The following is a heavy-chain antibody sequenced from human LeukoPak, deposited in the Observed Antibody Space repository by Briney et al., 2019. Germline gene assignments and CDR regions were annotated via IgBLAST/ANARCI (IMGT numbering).Heavy chain of an antibody. D-gene: IGHD3-10*01. CDR3: ATSHYGSGYYYSMDT. V-gene: IGHV4-30-2*01. CDR1: GGSISSGGYD. J-gene: IGHJ6*03. CDR2: IYDSGST. Sequence: SQTLSLTCTVSGGSISSGGYDWSWLRQPPGKGLEWFGYIYDSGSTYSNPSPKSRVTVSVDRSQNQLCLKLSAVTAAGWAVDCCATSHYGSGYYYSMDTSGTGTTVTVSS.